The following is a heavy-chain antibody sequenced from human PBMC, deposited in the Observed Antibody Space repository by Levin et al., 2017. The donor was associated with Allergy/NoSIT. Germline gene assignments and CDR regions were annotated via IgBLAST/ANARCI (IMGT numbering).Heavy chain of an antibody. CDR1: GGSTRLGGYY. CDR3: VRAETGYVSPFDF. CDR2: IYYSGET. J-gene: IGHJ4*02. D-gene: IGHD3-9*01. V-gene: IGHV4-31*03. Sequence: SETLSLTCSVSGGSTRLGGYYWGWIRQHPVKGLEWLGYIYYSGETFYNPSVESRLVISHDTSENQCYLKLTSLTAADTAGYYCVRAETGYVSPFDFWGPGTLVTVSS.